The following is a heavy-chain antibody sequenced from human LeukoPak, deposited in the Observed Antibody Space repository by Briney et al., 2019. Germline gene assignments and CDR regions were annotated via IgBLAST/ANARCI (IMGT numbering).Heavy chain of an antibody. V-gene: IGHV3-23*01. CDR1: GFPFSTCA. Sequence: PGGSLRLSCEASGFPFSTCAMSWVRQTPGKGLEWVSAISAGGGTTFHADSVKGRFTISRDNSKNTLYLQMNSLRADGTAVYYCAKGSSSFYGGNLDGYWGQGTLVTVSS. J-gene: IGHJ4*02. CDR3: AKGSSSFYGGNLDGY. D-gene: IGHD4-23*01. CDR2: ISAGGGTT.